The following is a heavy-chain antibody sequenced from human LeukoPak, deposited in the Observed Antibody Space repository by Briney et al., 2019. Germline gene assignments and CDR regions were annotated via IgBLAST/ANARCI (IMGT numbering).Heavy chain of an antibody. D-gene: IGHD3-22*01. CDR2: ISTSGGTT. J-gene: IGHJ4*02. CDR3: AIMHRYYDGSGYWVQ. Sequence: GGSLRLSCAASGFTFSSYAMSWVRQAPGKGLEWVSGISTSGGTTSYADSVKGRFTISRVNPRNTLYMQMNTLRAEDTAVYYCAIMHRYYDGSGYWVQWGQGTLVTVSS. CDR1: GFTFSSYA. V-gene: IGHV3-23*01.